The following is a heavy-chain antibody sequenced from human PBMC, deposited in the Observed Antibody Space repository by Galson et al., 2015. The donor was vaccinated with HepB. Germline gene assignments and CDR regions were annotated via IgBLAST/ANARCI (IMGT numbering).Heavy chain of an antibody. D-gene: IGHD3-16*02. CDR1: GGTFSSYA. V-gene: IGHV1-69*06. Sequence: CKASGGTFSSYAISWVRQAPGQGLEWMGGIIPIFGTANYAQKFQGRVTITADKSTSTAYVELSSLRSEDTAVYYCASSPYDYVWGSYRPPENWFDPWGQGTLVTVSS. CDR2: IIPIFGTA. CDR3: ASSPYDYVWGSYRPPENWFDP. J-gene: IGHJ5*02.